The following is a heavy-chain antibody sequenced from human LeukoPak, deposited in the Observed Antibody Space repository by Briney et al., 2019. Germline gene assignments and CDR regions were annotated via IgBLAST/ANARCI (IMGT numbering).Heavy chain of an antibody. D-gene: IGHD1/OR15-1a*01. J-gene: IGHJ6*04. V-gene: IGHV3-7*03. CDR2: INKDGGGI. CDR1: GFPFSNSW. Sequence: GGSLRLSCAVSGFPFSNSWMYWVRQAPGKGLEGVANINKDGGGISYVDSVKGRFIISRDNARNSLYLQMNGLRVEDTAVYFCAGGNSMDVWGKGPAVTVSS. CDR3: AGGNSMDV.